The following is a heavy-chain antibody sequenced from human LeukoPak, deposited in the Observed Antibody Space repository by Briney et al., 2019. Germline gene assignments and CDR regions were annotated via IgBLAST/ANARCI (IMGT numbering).Heavy chain of an antibody. Sequence: PGGSLRLSCAASGFTFSSYSMNWVRQAPGKGLEWVSCISSSSSYIYYADSVKGRFTISRDNAKNSLYLQMNSLRAEDTAMYYCARIQSAYSDGYDPFDYWGQGTLVTVSS. CDR1: GFTFSSYS. J-gene: IGHJ4*02. D-gene: IGHD5-18*01. CDR2: ISSSSSYI. V-gene: IGHV3-21*01. CDR3: ARIQSAYSDGYDPFDY.